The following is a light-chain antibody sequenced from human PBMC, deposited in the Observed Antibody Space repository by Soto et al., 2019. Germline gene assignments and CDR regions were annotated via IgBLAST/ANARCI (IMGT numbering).Light chain of an antibody. CDR3: CSYAGSPRV. Sequence: QSALTQPHSVSGSPGQSVTISCTGTSSDVGGYDRVSWYQQHPGKAPKLMIYDVTKRPSGVPDRFSGSKSGNTASLTISGLQAEDEADYYCCSYAGSPRVFGTATKLTVL. J-gene: IGLJ1*01. CDR2: DVT. V-gene: IGLV2-11*01. CDR1: SSDVGGYDR.